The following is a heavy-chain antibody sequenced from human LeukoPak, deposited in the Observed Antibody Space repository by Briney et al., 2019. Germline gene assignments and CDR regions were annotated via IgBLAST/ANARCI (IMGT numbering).Heavy chain of an antibody. D-gene: IGHD3-10*01. Sequence: SETLSLTCTVSGGSLSSGSYYWGWVRQPAGRGVEWIGRIYSSGRTNYNPSLKSRVTISVDTSTTQFSLKLSSVTAADTAVYYCARSRMVRGVIEFDPWGQGTLVTVSS. V-gene: IGHV4-61*02. CDR2: IYSSGRT. J-gene: IGHJ5*02. CDR3: ARSRMVRGVIEFDP. CDR1: GGSLSSGSYY.